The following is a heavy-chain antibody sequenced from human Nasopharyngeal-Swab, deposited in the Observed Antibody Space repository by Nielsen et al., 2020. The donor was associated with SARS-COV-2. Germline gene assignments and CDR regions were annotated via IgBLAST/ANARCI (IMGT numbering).Heavy chain of an antibody. CDR3: ARGGYCSSSSCYNAFDV. Sequence: GGSLRLSCAASGFIVSNNYMSRVSQAPGKGLEWVSVMYSAGTTYYADSVKGRFTISRHSPENSLYLQMNSLRADDTALYYCARGGYCSSSSCYNAFDVWGEGTMVLVSS. CDR1: GFIVSNNY. D-gene: IGHD2-2*03. CDR2: MYSAGTT. J-gene: IGHJ3*01. V-gene: IGHV3-53*04.